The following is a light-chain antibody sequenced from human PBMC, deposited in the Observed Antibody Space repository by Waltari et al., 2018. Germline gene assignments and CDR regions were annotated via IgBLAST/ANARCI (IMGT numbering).Light chain of an antibody. Sequence: QSALTQPASVSGSPGQSITISCTGTSSDVGSYNLVSWYQQHPGKAPKLMIYEVSKRASGVSDRFPGSKSGNTASLTISGLQAEDEADYYCCSYAGSSTYVFGTGTKVTGL. J-gene: IGLJ1*01. CDR1: SSDVGSYNL. CDR2: EVS. CDR3: CSYAGSSTYV. V-gene: IGLV2-23*02.